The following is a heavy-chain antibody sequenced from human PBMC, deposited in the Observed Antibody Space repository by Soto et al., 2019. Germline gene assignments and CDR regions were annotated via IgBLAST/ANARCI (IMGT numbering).Heavy chain of an antibody. Sequence: QVQLQQWGAGLLKPSETLSLTCDVYGGSFSGYYWSWIRQPLGKGLEWIGEINHSGSTNYNPSLKSRVTISVHTSNNQFSLKLSSVTAADTAVYYCARRDRGGSFPYYHYYMDVWGKGTTVTVSS. CDR2: INHSGST. V-gene: IGHV4-34*01. CDR3: ARRDRGGSFPYYHYYMDV. D-gene: IGHD3-22*01. J-gene: IGHJ6*03. CDR1: GGSFSGYY.